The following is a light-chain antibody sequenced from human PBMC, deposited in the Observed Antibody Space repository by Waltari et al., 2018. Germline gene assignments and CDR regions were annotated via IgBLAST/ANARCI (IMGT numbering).Light chain of an antibody. CDR2: DGS. V-gene: IGLV2-14*01. CDR3: SSYTSSSTWV. CDR1: SIDVGGYNY. J-gene: IGLJ3*02. Sequence: QSALTQPASVSGSPGQSITISCTVTSIDVGGYNYVSWYQQHPGKAPTYMIYDGSNRPSGVSTQFTWYKSGKTASLSISGLQAEDEADYYGSSYTSSSTWVFGGGTKLTVL.